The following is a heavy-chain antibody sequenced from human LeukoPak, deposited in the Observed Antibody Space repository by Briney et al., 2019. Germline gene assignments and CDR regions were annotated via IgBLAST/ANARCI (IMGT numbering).Heavy chain of an antibody. CDR2: IKQDGSEK. J-gene: IGHJ3*02. V-gene: IGHV3-7*01. CDR3: ARDLGGYYDSSGYERSGAFDI. Sequence: GGSLRLSCAASGFTFSSYWMSWVRQAPGKGLEWVANIKQDGSEKYYVDSVKGRFTISRDNAKNSLYLQMNSLRAEDTAVYYCARDLGGYYDSSGYERSGAFDIWGQGTMVTVSS. CDR1: GFTFSSYW. D-gene: IGHD3-22*01.